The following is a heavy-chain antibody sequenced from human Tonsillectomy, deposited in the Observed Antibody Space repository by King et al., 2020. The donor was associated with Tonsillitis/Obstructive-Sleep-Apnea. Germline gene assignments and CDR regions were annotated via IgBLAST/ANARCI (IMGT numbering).Heavy chain of an antibody. Sequence: QLQESGPGLVKPSETLSLTCTVSGGSISSSSYYWGWIRQPPGKGLEWIGTIYYSGSTYYNPSLTSRVTISVDTSKNQFSLKLSSVTAADTAVYYCASESDYYYDGVDVWGQGTTVTVSS. V-gene: IGHV4-39*01. CDR1: GGSISSSSYY. J-gene: IGHJ6*02. CDR3: ASESDYYYDGVDV. CDR2: IYYSGST.